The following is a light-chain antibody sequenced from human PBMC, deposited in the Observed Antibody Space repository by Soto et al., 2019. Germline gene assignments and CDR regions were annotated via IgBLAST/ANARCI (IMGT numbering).Light chain of an antibody. J-gene: IGKJ4*01. V-gene: IGKV1-39*01. Sequence: DIQMTQSPSSLSASVGDRVTITCRASQSISSYLNWYQQKPVKAPKLLIYAASSLQSGVPSRFSGSGSGTDFTLTISSLQPEDFATYYCQQSYSTPRTFGGGTKVEI. CDR3: QQSYSTPRT. CDR1: QSISSY. CDR2: AAS.